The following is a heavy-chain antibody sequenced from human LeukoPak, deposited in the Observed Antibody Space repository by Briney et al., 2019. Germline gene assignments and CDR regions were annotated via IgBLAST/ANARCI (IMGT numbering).Heavy chain of an antibody. Sequence: PGRSLRLSCAASGFTFSSYGMHWVRQAPGKGLEWVAVIWYDGSNKYYADSVKGRFTISRDNSKNTLYLQMNSLRAEDTAVYYCARVPRYCSSTSCYGPYNWFDPWGQGTLVTVSS. J-gene: IGHJ5*02. V-gene: IGHV3-33*01. CDR1: GFTFSSYG. D-gene: IGHD2-2*01. CDR2: IWYDGSNK. CDR3: ARVPRYCSSTSCYGPYNWFDP.